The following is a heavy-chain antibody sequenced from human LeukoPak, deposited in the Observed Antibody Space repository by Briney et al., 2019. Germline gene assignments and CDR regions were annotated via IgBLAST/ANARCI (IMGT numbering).Heavy chain of an antibody. CDR1: GGSISSGGYS. V-gene: IGHV4-30-2*01. CDR3: ARGTYDYVWGSLNFDL. D-gene: IGHD3-16*01. Sequence: PSETLSLTCAVSGGSISSGGYSWSWIRQPPGKSLEWIGYIYHSGSTYYNPSLKSRVTISVDRSKNQFSLKLSSVTAADTAVYYCARGTYDYVWGSLNFDLWGRGTLVTVSS. CDR2: IYHSGST. J-gene: IGHJ2*01.